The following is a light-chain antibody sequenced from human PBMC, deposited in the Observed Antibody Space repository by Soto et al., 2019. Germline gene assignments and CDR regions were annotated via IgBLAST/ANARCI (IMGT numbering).Light chain of an antibody. J-gene: IGKJ1*01. CDR3: QQYNSYRRT. Sequence: DIQMTXSPSTLSASXXXXVTITCRASQSISSWLAWYQQKPGKAPKLLIYKASSLESGVPSRFSGSGSGTEFTLTISSLQPDDFATYYCQQYNSYRRTFGQGTKVEIK. CDR2: KAS. CDR1: QSISSW. V-gene: IGKV1-5*03.